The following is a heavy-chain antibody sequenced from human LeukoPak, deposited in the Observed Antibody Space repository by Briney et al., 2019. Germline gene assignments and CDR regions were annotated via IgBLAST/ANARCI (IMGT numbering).Heavy chain of an antibody. CDR1: GGTFGGYA. Sequence: GATVKVSCKASGGTFGGYAISWVRQAPGQGLEWMGRIIPIFGIANYAQKFQGRVTITADKSTSTAYMELSSLRSEDTAVYYCARDVLPRGFDPWGQGTLVTVSS. CDR3: ARDVLPRGFDP. CDR2: IIPIFGIA. D-gene: IGHD3-10*01. J-gene: IGHJ5*02. V-gene: IGHV1-69*04.